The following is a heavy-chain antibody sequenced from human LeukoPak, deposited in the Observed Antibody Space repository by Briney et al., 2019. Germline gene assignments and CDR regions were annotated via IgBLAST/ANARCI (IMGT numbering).Heavy chain of an antibody. V-gene: IGHV3-23*01. CDR1: GFTFSNYA. D-gene: IGHD1-26*01. Sequence: GGSLRLSCVASGFTFSNYAMSWVRQAPGRGLEWVSGISSSGSSTFFADHVKGRVTIARHNAKSSLYLQMNTLQAEDTAVYYCARRATGSSSHFYYYMDVWGKGTTVSVSS. CDR2: ISSSGSST. J-gene: IGHJ6*03. CDR3: ARRATGSSSHFYYYMDV.